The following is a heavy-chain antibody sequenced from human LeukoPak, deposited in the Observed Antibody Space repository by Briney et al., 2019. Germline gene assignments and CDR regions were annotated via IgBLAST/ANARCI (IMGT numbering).Heavy chain of an antibody. CDR2: IYYSGST. CDR3: ARARIPSGYDSGPYYFDY. V-gene: IGHV4-31*03. CDR1: GSSISSGGYY. D-gene: IGHD5-12*01. J-gene: IGHJ4*02. Sequence: SETLSLTCTVSGSSISSGGYYWSWIRQHPGKGLEWIGYIYYSGSTYYNPSLKSRVTISVDTSKNQFSLKLSSVTAADTAVYYCARARIPSGYDSGPYYFDYWGQGTLVTVSS.